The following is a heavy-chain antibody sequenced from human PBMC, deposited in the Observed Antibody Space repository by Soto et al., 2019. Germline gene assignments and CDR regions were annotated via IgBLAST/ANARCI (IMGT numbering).Heavy chain of an antibody. CDR3: AADYYDTNGYYYDY. J-gene: IGHJ4*02. CDR2: IVVVSGNT. Sequence: SVKVSCKASGFTFISSAVQWVRQARGQRLEWIGWIVVVSGNTNYAQKFQERVTITRDMSTSTAYMELSNLRSEDTAVYYCAADYYDTNGYYYDYWGQGTLVTVSS. CDR1: GFTFISSA. V-gene: IGHV1-58*01. D-gene: IGHD3-22*01.